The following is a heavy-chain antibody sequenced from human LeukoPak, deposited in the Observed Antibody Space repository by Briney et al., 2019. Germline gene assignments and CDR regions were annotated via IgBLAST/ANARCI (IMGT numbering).Heavy chain of an antibody. CDR1: GFTFSSYA. Sequence: GGSLRLSCAASGFTFSSYAMSWVRQAPGKGLEWVSTISGSGGSGSTYYADSVKGRFTISRDNSKNTLYLQMNSLRVEDTAVYYCAKTLDKYYDILTGIDYWGQGTLVTVSS. J-gene: IGHJ4*02. CDR3: AKTLDKYYDILTGIDY. CDR2: ISGSGGSGST. D-gene: IGHD3-9*01. V-gene: IGHV3-23*01.